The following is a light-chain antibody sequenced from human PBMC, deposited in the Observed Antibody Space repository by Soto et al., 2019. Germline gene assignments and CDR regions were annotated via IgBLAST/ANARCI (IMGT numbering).Light chain of an antibody. CDR3: QQSSNWVS. V-gene: IGKV3-11*01. CDR1: QSVSTY. Sequence: EIVLTQSPATLSLSPGERATLSCRASQSVSTYLAWYQQKPGKAPRLLIYDASNRATGIPARFSGSGSGTDFTLTISRLEPEDFAYYYCQQSSNWVSFGGGTKVEIK. CDR2: DAS. J-gene: IGKJ4*01.